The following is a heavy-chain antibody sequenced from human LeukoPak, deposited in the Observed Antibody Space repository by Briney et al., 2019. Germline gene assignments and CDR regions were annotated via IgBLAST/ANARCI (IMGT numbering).Heavy chain of an antibody. CDR3: ARRYYDFWSGRPHNNWFDP. Sequence: PSETLSLTCTVSGGSISSYYWSWIRQPPGKGLEWIGYIYYSGSTNYNPSLKSRVTISVDTSKNQFSLKLSSVTAADTAVYYCARRYYDFWSGRPHNNWFDPWGQGTLVTVSS. J-gene: IGHJ5*02. CDR2: IYYSGST. D-gene: IGHD3-3*01. CDR1: GGSISSYY. V-gene: IGHV4-59*01.